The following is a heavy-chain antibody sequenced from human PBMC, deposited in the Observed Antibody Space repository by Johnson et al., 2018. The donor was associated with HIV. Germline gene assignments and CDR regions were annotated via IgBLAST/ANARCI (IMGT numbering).Heavy chain of an antibody. V-gene: IGHV3-30*18. J-gene: IGHJ3*02. D-gene: IGHD6-6*01. CDR2: ISYDGNNK. Sequence: VQLVESGGGVVQPGRSLRLSCAASGFTFSNYGMHWVRQAPGKGLEWVAVISYDGNNKYYTDSVKGRFTISRDNSKNTLYLQMNSLRAEDTALYYCAKDFVPSFDGSSSGAFDIWGQGTRVTVSS. CDR1: GFTFSNYG. CDR3: AKDFVPSFDGSSSGAFDI.